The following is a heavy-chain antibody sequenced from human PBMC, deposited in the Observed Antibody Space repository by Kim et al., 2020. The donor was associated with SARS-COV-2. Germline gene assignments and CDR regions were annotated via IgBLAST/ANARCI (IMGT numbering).Heavy chain of an antibody. J-gene: IGHJ6*02. CDR1: GDSVSSNSAA. CDR2: TYYRSKWYN. Sequence: SQTLSLTCAISGDSVSSNSAAWNWIRQSPSRGLEWLGRTYYRSKWYNDYAVSVKSRITISPDTSKNQFSLQLNSVTPEDTAVYYCARGQQLLTYYYYGMDVWGQGTPVTVSS. D-gene: IGHD6-13*01. CDR3: ARGQQLLTYYYYGMDV. V-gene: IGHV6-1*01.